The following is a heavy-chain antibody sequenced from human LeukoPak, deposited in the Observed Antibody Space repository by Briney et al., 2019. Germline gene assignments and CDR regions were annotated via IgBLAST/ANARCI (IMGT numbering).Heavy chain of an antibody. CDR2: INPSGGST. CDR1: GYTFTSYY. D-gene: IGHD7-27*01. V-gene: IGHV1-46*01. J-gene: IGHJ3*02. Sequence: ASVNVSCKASGYTFTSYYMHWVRQAPGQGLEWMGIINPSGGSTSYAQKFQGRVTMTRDTSTSTVYVGLSSLRSEDTAVYYCARGAPNWEDSDAFDIWGQGTMVTVSS. CDR3: ARGAPNWEDSDAFDI.